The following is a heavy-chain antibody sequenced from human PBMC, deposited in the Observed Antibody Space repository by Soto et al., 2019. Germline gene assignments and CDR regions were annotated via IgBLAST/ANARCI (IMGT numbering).Heavy chain of an antibody. V-gene: IGHV4-39*07. CDR1: GDSISSSNYH. J-gene: IGHJ5*02. CDR3: ARVYDLGFDP. Sequence: SETLSLTCTVSGDSISSSNYHWGWIRQPPGKGLEWIGSVYYSGSTYYNPSLKSRVTISVDASKNQFSLKLSSVTAADTAVYYCARVYDLGFDPWGQGTLVTVSS. CDR2: VYYSGST. D-gene: IGHD3-16*01.